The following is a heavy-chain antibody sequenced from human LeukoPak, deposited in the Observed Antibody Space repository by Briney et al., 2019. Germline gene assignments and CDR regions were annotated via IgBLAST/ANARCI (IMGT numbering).Heavy chain of an antibody. CDR1: GFTFNDYW. J-gene: IGHJ3*02. Sequence: GGSLRLSCAASGFTFNDYWMHWVRQAPGKGLVWVSRTNNDGSSTNYADSVRGRFTISRDNGKNTLNLQMNSLRAEDTAVYYCVRERTYCSTTSCSDAFDIWGQGTMATVSS. CDR2: TNNDGSST. V-gene: IGHV3-74*01. CDR3: VRERTYCSTTSCSDAFDI. D-gene: IGHD2-2*01.